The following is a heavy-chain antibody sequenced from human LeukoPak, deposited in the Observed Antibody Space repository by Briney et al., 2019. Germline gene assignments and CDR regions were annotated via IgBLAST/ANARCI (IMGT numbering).Heavy chain of an antibody. CDR1: GGSISSGGYY. CDR2: IYYSGST. CDR3: ARSPEGGRLGELSFPSYFDY. D-gene: IGHD3-16*02. Sequence: SETLSLTCTVSGGSISSGGYYWSWIRQHPGKGLEWIGYIYYSGSTYYNPSLKSRVTISVDTSKNQFSLKLSSVTAADTAVYYCARSPEGGRLGELSFPSYFDYWGQGTLVTVSS. J-gene: IGHJ4*02. V-gene: IGHV4-31*03.